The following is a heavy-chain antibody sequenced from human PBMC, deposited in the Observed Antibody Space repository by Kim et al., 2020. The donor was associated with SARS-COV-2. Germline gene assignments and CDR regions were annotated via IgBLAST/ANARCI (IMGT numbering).Heavy chain of an antibody. Sequence: SVKGRFTISRYNAKNSLYLQMNSLRAEDTAVYYCASSYYDFWCGYYPLDYWGQGTLVTVSS. J-gene: IGHJ4*02. V-gene: IGHV3-11*06. CDR3: ASSYYDFWCGYYPLDY. D-gene: IGHD3-3*01.